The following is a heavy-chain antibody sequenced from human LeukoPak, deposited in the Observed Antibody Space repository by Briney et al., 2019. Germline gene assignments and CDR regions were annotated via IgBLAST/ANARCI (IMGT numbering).Heavy chain of an antibody. J-gene: IGHJ4*02. Sequence: AGSLRLSCAAYAFTFSSNAMSWVRQAPGKGREWVSTIIGSGSSTYYADSVKGRFTISRDNSNNTLYLQMNSMRAEDTAVYYCAKGTSSGYYSDYFDYWGQGTLVIVSS. D-gene: IGHD3-22*01. CDR1: AFTFSSNA. V-gene: IGHV3-23*01. CDR3: AKGTSSGYYSDYFDY. CDR2: IIGSGSST.